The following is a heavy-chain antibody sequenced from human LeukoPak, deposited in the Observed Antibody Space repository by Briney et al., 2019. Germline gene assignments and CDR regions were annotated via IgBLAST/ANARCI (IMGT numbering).Heavy chain of an antibody. CDR3: AREEIDKGYFDY. CDR1: GGSFSGYY. Sequence: SSETLSLTCAVYGGSFSGYYWSWIRQPPGKGLEWIGEINRSGSTNYNPSPKSRVTISVDTSKNQFSLKLSSVTAADTAVYYWAREEIDKGYFDYWGQGTLVTVSS. V-gene: IGHV4-34*01. CDR2: INRSGST. J-gene: IGHJ4*02. D-gene: IGHD3-9*01.